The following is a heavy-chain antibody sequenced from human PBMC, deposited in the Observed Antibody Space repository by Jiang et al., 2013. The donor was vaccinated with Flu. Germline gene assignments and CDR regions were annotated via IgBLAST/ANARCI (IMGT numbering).Heavy chain of an antibody. CDR3: ARPKSARYSSSAFDI. J-gene: IGHJ3*02. CDR2: IYPGDSDT. CDR1: GYSFTTYW. D-gene: IGHD6-19*01. V-gene: IGHV5-51*01. Sequence: GAEVKKPGESLKISCKGSGYSFTTYWIAWVRQMPGKGLEWMGIIYPGDSDTRYSPSFQGQVTISADKSISTAYLQWSSLKASDTAMYYCARPKSARYSSSAFDIWGQGTMVTVSS.